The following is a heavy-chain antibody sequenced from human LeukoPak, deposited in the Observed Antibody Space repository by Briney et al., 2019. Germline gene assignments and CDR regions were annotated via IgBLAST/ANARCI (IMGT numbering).Heavy chain of an antibody. CDR2: IYYSGST. V-gene: IGHV4-31*03. J-gene: IGHJ3*02. D-gene: IGHD6-13*01. Sequence: SEILSLTCTVSGGSISSGGYYWSWIRQHPGKGLEWIGYIYYSGSTYYNPSLKSRVTISVDTSKNQFSLKLSSVTAADTAVYYCARVGAAAGITWDAFDIWGQGTMVTVSS. CDR3: ARVGAAAGITWDAFDI. CDR1: GGSISSGGYY.